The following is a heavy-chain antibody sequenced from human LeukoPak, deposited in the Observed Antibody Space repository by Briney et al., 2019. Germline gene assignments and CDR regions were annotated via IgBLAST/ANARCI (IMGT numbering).Heavy chain of an antibody. CDR2: IKQDGSEK. J-gene: IGHJ4*02. D-gene: IGHD3-22*01. CDR1: GFTFSSYW. Sequence: PGGSLRLSCAASGFTFSSYWMSWVRQAPGKGLEWVANIKQDGSEKYYVDSVKGRFTISRDNSKNTLYLQMNSLRAEDTAVYYCARDSDRDYYDSSGYEDYWGQGTLVTVSS. V-gene: IGHV3-7*01. CDR3: ARDSDRDYYDSSGYEDY.